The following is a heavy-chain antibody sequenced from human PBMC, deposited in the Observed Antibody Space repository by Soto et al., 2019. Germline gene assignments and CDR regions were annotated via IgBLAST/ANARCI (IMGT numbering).Heavy chain of an antibody. V-gene: IGHV1-46*01. CDR2: INPSGGST. Sequence: ASVKVSCKASGGTFGSYTISWVRQAPGQGLEWMGIINPSGGSTSYAQKFQGRVTMTRDTSTSTVYMELSSLRSEDTAVYYCARDSDPDTAMVFDYWGQGTLVTVSS. J-gene: IGHJ4*02. CDR3: ARDSDPDTAMVFDY. CDR1: GGTFGSYT. D-gene: IGHD5-18*01.